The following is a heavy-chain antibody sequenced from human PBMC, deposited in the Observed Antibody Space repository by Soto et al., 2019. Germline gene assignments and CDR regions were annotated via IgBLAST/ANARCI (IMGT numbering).Heavy chain of an antibody. D-gene: IGHD5-12*01. V-gene: IGHV1-46*01. Sequence: ASVKVSCKASGYTFTNYGISWVRQAPGQGLEWMGIINPSGGSTSYAQKFQGRVTMTRDTSTSTVYMELSSLRSEDTAVYYCAMLRTGKNSYYYYGMDVWGQGTTVTVSS. CDR1: GYTFTNYG. CDR3: AMLRTGKNSYYYYGMDV. CDR2: INPSGGST. J-gene: IGHJ6*02.